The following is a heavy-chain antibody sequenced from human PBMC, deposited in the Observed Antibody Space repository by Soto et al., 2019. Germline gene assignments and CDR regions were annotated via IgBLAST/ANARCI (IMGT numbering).Heavy chain of an antibody. V-gene: IGHV4-31*03. CDR2: IYVTGAA. Sequence: LSLTCSVSGAALNSGNYYWSWIRQVPGKGLEWIGHIYVTGAADYNPSLRDRITISQDTSERQFSLNLRLVTAADTAVYYCARLRIATNNYKWFDPWGQGTLVTVSS. CDR1: GAALNSGNYY. J-gene: IGHJ5*02. CDR3: ARLRIATNNYKWFDP. D-gene: IGHD2-21*01.